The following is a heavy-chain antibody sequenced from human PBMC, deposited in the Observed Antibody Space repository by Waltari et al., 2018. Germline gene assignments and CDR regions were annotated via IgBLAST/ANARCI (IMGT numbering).Heavy chain of an antibody. V-gene: IGHV3-23*01. CDR3: AKIGVSGHWYFDL. J-gene: IGHJ2*01. CDR1: GLTFSNCP. D-gene: IGHD6-19*01. Sequence: EVQLLESGGGLVQPGGSLRLSCAASGLTFSNCPMRWVRQTPGKGLQWVSSISTSGDRTYYADSVRGRFTVSRDNSKNTLYLQMNSLRAEDTATYYCAKIGVSGHWYFDLWGRGTLVTVSS. CDR2: ISTSGDRT.